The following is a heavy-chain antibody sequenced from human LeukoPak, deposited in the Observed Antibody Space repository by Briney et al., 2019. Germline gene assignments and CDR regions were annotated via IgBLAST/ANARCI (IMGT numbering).Heavy chain of an antibody. Sequence: GSLRLSCAPSAFTFTTYIMNPVRQAPGKGLEWLSYICSSSNTIYYSESVKGRFTISRDNAKNSLYLQMNSLRAEDAAVYYCASLIPYYYDSSTYSPGDYWGQGTLVTVSS. V-gene: IGHV3-48*01. CDR1: AFTFTTYI. CDR2: ICSSSNTI. J-gene: IGHJ4*02. D-gene: IGHD3-22*01. CDR3: ASLIPYYYDSSTYSPGDY.